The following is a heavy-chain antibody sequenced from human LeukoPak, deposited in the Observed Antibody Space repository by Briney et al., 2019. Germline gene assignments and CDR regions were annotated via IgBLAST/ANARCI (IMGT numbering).Heavy chain of an antibody. CDR2: FDPEDGET. CDR3: ATAPRLGDYVWGSYRYTEPPDY. D-gene: IGHD3-16*02. J-gene: IGHJ4*02. V-gene: IGHV1-24*01. CDR1: GYTLTELS. Sequence: ASVKVSCKVSGYTLTELSMHWGRQAPGKGLEWMGGFDPEDGETIYAQKFQGRVTMTEDTSTDTAYMELSSLRSEDTAVYYCATAPRLGDYVWGSYRYTEPPDYWGQGTLVTVSS.